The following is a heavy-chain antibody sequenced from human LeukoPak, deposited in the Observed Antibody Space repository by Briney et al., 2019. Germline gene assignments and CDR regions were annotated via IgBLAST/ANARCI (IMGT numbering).Heavy chain of an antibody. V-gene: IGHV4-4*07. CDR2: IYSSGST. J-gene: IGHJ5*02. CDR1: GVSVSGYY. CDR3: ARDAYSRSYYWFDP. D-gene: IGHD6-13*01. Sequence: SETLSLTCTVSGVSVSGYYWSWIRQPAGEGLEWIGRIYSSGSTNYNPSLLSRVTISVDKSKKQLSVKLTCVTAADTAVYDCARDAYSRSYYWFDPWGKGTLVTVSS.